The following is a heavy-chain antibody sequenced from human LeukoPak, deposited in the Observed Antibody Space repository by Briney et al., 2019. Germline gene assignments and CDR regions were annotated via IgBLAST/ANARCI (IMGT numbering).Heavy chain of an antibody. CDR3: ARDMSHSNYNWFDP. Sequence: SETLSLTCTVSGGSISSSSHYWGWIRQPPGKGLEWIGSIYHSGITYYNPSLKSQVTISVDTSKNQFSLKLSSVTAADTAVYYCARDMSHSNYNWFDPWGQGTLLTVSS. D-gene: IGHD4-11*01. CDR2: IYHSGIT. CDR1: GGSISSSSHY. V-gene: IGHV4-39*07. J-gene: IGHJ5*02.